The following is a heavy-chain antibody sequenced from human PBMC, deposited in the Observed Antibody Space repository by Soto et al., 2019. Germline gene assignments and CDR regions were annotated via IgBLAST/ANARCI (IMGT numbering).Heavy chain of an antibody. CDR2: INSDGSST. Sequence: EVQLVESGGGLVQPGGSLRLSCAASGLTFSSYWMHWVRQAPGKGLVWVSRINSDGSSTSYADSVKGRFTISRDNAKNTLYLQMNSLRAEDTAVYYCASSPDYGDYPEVWGQGTMVTVSS. D-gene: IGHD4-17*01. CDR3: ASSPDYGDYPEV. V-gene: IGHV3-74*01. CDR1: GLTFSSYW. J-gene: IGHJ3*01.